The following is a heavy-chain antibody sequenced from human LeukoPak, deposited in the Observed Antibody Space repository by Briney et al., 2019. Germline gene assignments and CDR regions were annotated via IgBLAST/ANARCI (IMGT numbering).Heavy chain of an antibody. CDR3: ARTTEGGYTYGYFYYYYMDV. Sequence: PSETLSLTCTVSGYSISSGYYWGWIRRPPGKGLEWIGSIYHSGSTYYNPSLKSRVTISVDTSKNQFSLKLTSVTAADTAVYYCARTTEGGYTYGYFYYYYMDVWGKGTTVTISS. CDR1: GYSISSGYY. CDR2: IYHSGST. V-gene: IGHV4-38-2*02. J-gene: IGHJ6*03. D-gene: IGHD5-18*01.